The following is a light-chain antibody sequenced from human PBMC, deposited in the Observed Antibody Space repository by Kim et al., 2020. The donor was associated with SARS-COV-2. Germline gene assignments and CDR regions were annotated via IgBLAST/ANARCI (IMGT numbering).Light chain of an antibody. J-gene: IGLJ2*01. CDR1: NTDMGAYNV. CDR2: DVT. Sequence: GQPITISCTGGNTDMGAYNVVSWYQHSPGRSPKMIIYDVTKRPSGVSTRFSGSKSDTTASLTISGLQPEDEGDYYCSSFSTVVTVVFGGGTQLTVL. CDR3: SSFSTVVTVV. V-gene: IGLV2-14*03.